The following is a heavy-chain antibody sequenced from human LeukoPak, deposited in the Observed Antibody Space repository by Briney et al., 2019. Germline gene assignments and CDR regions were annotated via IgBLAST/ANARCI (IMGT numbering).Heavy chain of an antibody. V-gene: IGHV4-34*01. D-gene: IGHD5-18*01. CDR1: GGSFSGYY. Sequence: SETLSLTCVVYGGSFSGYYWSWIRQPPGKGLEWIGEINHSGSTNYNPSLKSRVTISVDTSKNQFSLKLSSVTAADTAVYYCATTSDTAMANWFDPWGQGTLVTVSS. CDR2: INHSGST. J-gene: IGHJ5*02. CDR3: ATTSDTAMANWFDP.